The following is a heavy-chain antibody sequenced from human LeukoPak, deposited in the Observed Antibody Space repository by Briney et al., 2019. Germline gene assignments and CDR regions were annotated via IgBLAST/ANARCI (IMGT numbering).Heavy chain of an antibody. CDR2: ISGSGDST. CDR1: GFTFSSYA. Sequence: GSLRLSCAASGFTFSSYAMSWVRQAPGKGLEWVSAISGSGDSTDYADSVKGRFTISRDDSKNTLYLQMHSLRAEDTAVYYCTRPTIAVAGTGWIDAFDIWGQGTMVTVSS. J-gene: IGHJ3*02. D-gene: IGHD6-19*01. V-gene: IGHV3-23*01. CDR3: TRPTIAVAGTGWIDAFDI.